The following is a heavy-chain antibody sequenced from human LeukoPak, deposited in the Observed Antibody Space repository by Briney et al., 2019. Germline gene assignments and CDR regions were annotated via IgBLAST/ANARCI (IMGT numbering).Heavy chain of an antibody. Sequence: GGSLRLSCAASGFTFSSYSMNWVRQAPGKGLEWVSSISSSSSYIYYADSVKGRFAISRDNAKNSLYLQMNSLRAEDTALYYCARRIPYYYYMDVWGKGTTVTVSS. CDR1: GFTFSSYS. V-gene: IGHV3-21*04. CDR3: ARRIPYYYYMDV. J-gene: IGHJ6*03. CDR2: ISSSSSYI.